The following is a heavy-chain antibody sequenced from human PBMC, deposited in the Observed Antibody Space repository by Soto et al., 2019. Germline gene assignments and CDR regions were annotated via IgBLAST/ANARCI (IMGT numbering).Heavy chain of an antibody. CDR2: ISWDGGST. Sequence: EVQLVESGGAVVQPGGSLRLSCAASGFPFDDYTMHWVRQAPGKGLEWVSLISWDGGSTDYADSVKGRFTISRDNSKKSLFLEMNSLRTEDTALYYCARDGYDYYYYYGLDVWGQGTRVTVSS. D-gene: IGHD5-12*01. J-gene: IGHJ6*02. CDR3: ARDGYDYYYYYGLDV. V-gene: IGHV3-43*01. CDR1: GFPFDDYT.